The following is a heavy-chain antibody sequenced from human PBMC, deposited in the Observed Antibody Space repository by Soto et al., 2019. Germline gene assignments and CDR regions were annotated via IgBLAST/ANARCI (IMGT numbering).Heavy chain of an antibody. CDR2: IGVGSGNT. J-gene: IGHJ6*02. V-gene: IGHV1-58*01. Sequence: GASVKVSCKASGFTFPSSAVQWVRQARGQRLEWIGWIGVGSGNTNYAQKFQERVTITRDMSTSTAYMELSSLRSQDTAVYYCAADPYCGGDCYSNPKYYYYGMDVWGQGTTVTVSS. CDR3: AADPYCGGDCYSNPKYYYYGMDV. D-gene: IGHD2-21*02. CDR1: GFTFPSSA.